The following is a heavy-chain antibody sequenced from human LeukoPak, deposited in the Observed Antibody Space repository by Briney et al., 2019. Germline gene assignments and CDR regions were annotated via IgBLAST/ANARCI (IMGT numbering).Heavy chain of an antibody. CDR2: ISGSGGST. J-gene: IGHJ4*02. D-gene: IGHD6-19*01. CDR3: AKARKQNSSSKSAVAGTVSPFDY. V-gene: IGHV3-23*01. Sequence: GGSLILSCAASGFTFSSYAMSWVRQAPGKGLEWVSAISGSGGSTYYADSVKGRFTISRDNSKNTLYLQMNSLRAEDTAVYYCAKARKQNSSSKSAVAGTVSPFDYWGQGTLVTVSS. CDR1: GFTFSSYA.